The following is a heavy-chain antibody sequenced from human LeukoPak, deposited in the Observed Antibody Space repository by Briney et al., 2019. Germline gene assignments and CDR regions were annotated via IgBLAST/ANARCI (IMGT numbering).Heavy chain of an antibody. Sequence: PGGSLRLSCAASGFTFDDYGMSWVRQAPGKGLEWVSGINWNGGSTGYADSVKGRFTISRDNAKNSLYLQMNSLRAEDTALYYCARALRYCSTTSCQYYFDYWGQGTLVTVSS. V-gene: IGHV3-20*04. CDR2: INWNGGST. J-gene: IGHJ4*02. D-gene: IGHD2-2*01. CDR1: GFTFDDYG. CDR3: ARALRYCSTTSCQYYFDY.